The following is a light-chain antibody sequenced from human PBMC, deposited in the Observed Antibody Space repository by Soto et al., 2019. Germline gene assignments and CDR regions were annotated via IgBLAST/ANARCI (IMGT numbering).Light chain of an antibody. Sequence: QSVLTRPPSASGAPGQRATLSCSGSSPNIGSNTVNWYQQLPGTAPKLLIYSTNQRPSGVPDRFSGSKSGTSASLAISGLQSEDEADYFCATWDDSLNGVVFGGGTKLTVL. J-gene: IGLJ2*01. CDR3: ATWDDSLNGVV. V-gene: IGLV1-44*01. CDR1: SPNIGSNT. CDR2: STN.